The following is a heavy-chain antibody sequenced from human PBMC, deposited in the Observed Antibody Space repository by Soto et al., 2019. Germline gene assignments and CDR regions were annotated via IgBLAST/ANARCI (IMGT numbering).Heavy chain of an antibody. Sequence: GGSLRLSXAASGFTFSSYAMHWVRQAPGKGLEWVAVISYDGSNKYYADSVKGRFTISRDNSKNTLYLQMNSLRAEDTAVYYCARDGLEGGFDYWGQGTLVTVS. V-gene: IGHV3-30-3*01. CDR3: ARDGLEGGFDY. CDR1: GFTFSSYA. J-gene: IGHJ4*02. CDR2: ISYDGSNK. D-gene: IGHD3-16*01.